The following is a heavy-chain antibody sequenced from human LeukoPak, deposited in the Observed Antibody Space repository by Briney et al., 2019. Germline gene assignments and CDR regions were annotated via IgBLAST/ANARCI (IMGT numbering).Heavy chain of an antibody. CDR3: AXXYXYDSSGYVPHFDY. CDR1: GFTFSSYG. CDR2: ISGSGAST. Sequence: PGXTLRXSCAASGFTFSSYGMSWVRQAPGKGLEWVSGISGSGASTYYADSVKGRFTISRDNSKNTLYLQMNSLRAEDAAVYYCAXXYXYDSSGYVPHFDYWGQGTLVTVSS. D-gene: IGHD3-22*01. J-gene: IGHJ4*02. V-gene: IGHV3-23*01.